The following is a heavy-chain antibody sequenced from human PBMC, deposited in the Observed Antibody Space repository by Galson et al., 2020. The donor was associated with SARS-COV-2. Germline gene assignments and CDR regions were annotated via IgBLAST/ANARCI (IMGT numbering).Heavy chain of an antibody. J-gene: IGHJ4*02. Sequence: SQTPSPTCTVSGGSISSYYWRWIRQPPGQGLVWIGYIYYSGSTNYNPSLKSRVTISVDTSKNQFSLKLSSVTAADTAVYYCARDRTLSNWGQGTLVTVSS. CDR3: ARDRTLSN. V-gene: IGHV4-59*01. CDR1: GGSISSYY. D-gene: IGHD1-1*01. CDR2: IYYSGST.